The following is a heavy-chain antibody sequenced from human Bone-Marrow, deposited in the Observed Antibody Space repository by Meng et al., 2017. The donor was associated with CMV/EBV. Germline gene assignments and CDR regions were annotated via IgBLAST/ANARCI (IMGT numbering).Heavy chain of an antibody. Sequence: GGSLRLSCAASGFTFSSYWMHWVRQAPGKGLVWVSRINSDGSTTRYADSVKGRFTISRDNAKNSLYLQMNSLRAEDTAVYYCARDQDIVVVPAAMGAGDAFDIWGQGKMVTV. D-gene: IGHD2-2*01. CDR1: GFTFSSYW. V-gene: IGHV3-74*01. J-gene: IGHJ3*02. CDR3: ARDQDIVVVPAAMGAGDAFDI. CDR2: INSDGSTT.